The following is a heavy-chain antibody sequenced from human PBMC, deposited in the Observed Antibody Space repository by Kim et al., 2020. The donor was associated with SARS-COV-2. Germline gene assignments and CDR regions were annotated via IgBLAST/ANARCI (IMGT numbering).Heavy chain of an antibody. J-gene: IGHJ5*02. V-gene: IGHV4-59*01. Sequence: ETLSLTCTVSGGSISSYYWSWIRQPPGKGLEWIGYIYYSGSTNYNPSLKSRVTISVDTSKNQFSLKLSSVTAADTAVYYCAREHLRAVAGTQYNWFDPWGQGTLVTVSS. CDR2: IYYSGST. D-gene: IGHD6-19*01. CDR3: AREHLRAVAGTQYNWFDP. CDR1: GGSISSYY.